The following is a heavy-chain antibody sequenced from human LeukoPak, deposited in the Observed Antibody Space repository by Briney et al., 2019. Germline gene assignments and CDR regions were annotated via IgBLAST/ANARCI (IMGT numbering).Heavy chain of an antibody. CDR3: AKDLYGDYDDDY. D-gene: IGHD4-17*01. J-gene: IGHJ4*02. Sequence: GGSLGLSCAASGFPFSSYAMSWVRQAPGKGLEWISTISGSDYSTYYADSVKGRFTISRDNSKNTVYLQMNSLRAEDTALYYCAKDLYGDYDDDYWGQGTLVTVSS. V-gene: IGHV3-23*01. CDR2: ISGSDYST. CDR1: GFPFSSYA.